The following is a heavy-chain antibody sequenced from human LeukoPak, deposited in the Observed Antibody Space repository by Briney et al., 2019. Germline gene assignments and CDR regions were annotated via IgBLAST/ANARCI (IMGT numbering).Heavy chain of an antibody. CDR2: ISTSSSYI. CDR1: GFTFSSYS. J-gene: IGHJ6*03. Sequence: GGSLRLSCAASGFTFSSYSMSWVRQAPGKGLEWVSSISTSSSYIYYADSVKGRFTISRDNAKNSLYLQMNSLRAEDTAVYCCAKSADNYYYYYMDVWGKGTTVTVSS. V-gene: IGHV3-21*01. D-gene: IGHD3-3*01. CDR3: AKSADNYYYYYMDV.